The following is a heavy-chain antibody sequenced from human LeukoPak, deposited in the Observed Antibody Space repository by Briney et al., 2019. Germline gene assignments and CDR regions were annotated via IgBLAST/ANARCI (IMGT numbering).Heavy chain of an antibody. CDR2: INSDGSST. Sequence: GGSLRLSCAASGFTFSSYWMHWVSHAPGKGLVWVSRINSDGSSTSYADSVKGRFTISRDNAKNTLYLQMNSLRAEDTAVYYCARALYDFWSGYYEDLHYWGQGTLVTVSS. D-gene: IGHD3-3*01. V-gene: IGHV3-74*01. CDR3: ARALYDFWSGYYEDLHY. CDR1: GFTFSSYW. J-gene: IGHJ4*02.